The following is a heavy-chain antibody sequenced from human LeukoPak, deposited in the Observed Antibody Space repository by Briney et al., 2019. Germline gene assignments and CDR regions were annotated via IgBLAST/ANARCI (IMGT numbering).Heavy chain of an antibody. J-gene: IGHJ6*02. CDR1: GGSISSCY. V-gene: IGHV4-59*01. Sequence: PSETLSLTCTVSGGSISSCYWSWIRQPPGKGLEWIGYIYYSGSTNYNPSLKSRVTISVDTSKNQFSQKLSSVTAADTAVYYCAGDVILTGYDYGMDVWGQGTTVTVSS. D-gene: IGHD3-9*01. CDR3: AGDVILTGYDYGMDV. CDR2: IYYSGST.